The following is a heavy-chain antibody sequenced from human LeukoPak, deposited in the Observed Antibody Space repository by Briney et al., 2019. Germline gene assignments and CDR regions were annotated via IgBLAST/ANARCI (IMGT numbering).Heavy chain of an antibody. D-gene: IGHD3-22*01. CDR2: FDPEDGET. J-gene: IGHJ4*02. Sequence: ASVKVSCKVSGYTLTELSMHWVRQAPGKGLEWMGGFDPEDGETIYAQKFQGRVTMTEDTSTDTAYLELSSLRSEDTAVYYCATKGGGYYDSSGYYVSDYWGQGTLVTVSS. CDR1: GYTLTELS. V-gene: IGHV1-24*01. CDR3: ATKGGGYYDSSGYYVSDY.